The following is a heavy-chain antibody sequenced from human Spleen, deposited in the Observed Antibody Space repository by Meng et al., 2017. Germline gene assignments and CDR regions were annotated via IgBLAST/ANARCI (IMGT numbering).Heavy chain of an antibody. CDR1: GGSFRDYY. J-gene: IGHJ4*02. D-gene: IGHD4-11*01. Sequence: VRLKHWSARLVTPPVPLSLSGSVSGGSFRDYYGSWIRQPPGKGLEWIGEINHSGSTNYNPSLESRATISVDTSQNNLSLKLSSVTAADSAVYYCARGPTTMAHDFDYWGQGTLVTVSS. V-gene: IGHV4-34*01. CDR2: INHSGST. CDR3: ARGPTTMAHDFDY.